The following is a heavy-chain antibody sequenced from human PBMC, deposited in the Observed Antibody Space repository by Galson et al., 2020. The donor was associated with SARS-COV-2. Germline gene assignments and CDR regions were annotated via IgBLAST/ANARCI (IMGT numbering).Heavy chain of an antibody. CDR3: ARAATNDYDSSGYYAVPFNY. D-gene: IGHD3-22*01. CDR2: ISSSSSYI. Sequence: TGGSLRLSCAASGFTFSSYSMNWVRQAPGKGLEWVSSISSSSSYIYYADPVKGRFTISRDNAKNSLYLQMNSLRAEDTAVYYCARAATNDYDSSGYYAVPFNYWGQGTLVTVAS. CDR1: GFTFSSYS. V-gene: IGHV3-21*01. J-gene: IGHJ4*02.